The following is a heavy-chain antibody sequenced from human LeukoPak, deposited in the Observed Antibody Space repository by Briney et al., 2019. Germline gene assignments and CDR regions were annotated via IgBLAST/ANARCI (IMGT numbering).Heavy chain of an antibody. CDR2: ISGSDVNT. CDR1: GFTFSTYA. CDR3: AKGYSNYGY. Sequence: GGSLRLSCAASGFTFSTYAMSWVRQAPGKGLEWVSAISGSDVNTYYADSVKGRFTISRDNSKNTLYLQMNSLRAEDTAVYYCAKGYSNYGYWGQGTLVTVSS. J-gene: IGHJ4*02. D-gene: IGHD4-11*01. V-gene: IGHV3-23*01.